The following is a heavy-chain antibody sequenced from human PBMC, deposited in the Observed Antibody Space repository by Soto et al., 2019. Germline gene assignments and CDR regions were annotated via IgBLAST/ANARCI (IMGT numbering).Heavy chain of an antibody. D-gene: IGHD2-2*01. Sequence: PGESLKISCKGSGYSFTSYWITWVRQLPVKGLEWMGRIDPSDSYTTYSPSFQGHITISADKSISTAYLQWSSLKASDTAVYYCARHEGVPAADGLXVWGQGTTVTVSS. V-gene: IGHV5-10-1*01. CDR2: IDPSDSYT. CDR3: ARHEGVPAADGLXV. J-gene: IGHJ6*02. CDR1: GYSFTSYW.